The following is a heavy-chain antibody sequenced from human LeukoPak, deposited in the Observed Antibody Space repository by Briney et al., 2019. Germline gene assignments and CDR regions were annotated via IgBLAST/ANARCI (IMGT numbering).Heavy chain of an antibody. CDR2: ISWNSGSI. J-gene: IGHJ4*02. CDR3: AKDISSGWYQQGDFDY. CDR1: GFTFDDYA. D-gene: IGHD6-19*01. Sequence: GRSLRLPCAASGFTFDDYAMHWVRQAPGKGLEWVSGISWNSGSIGYADSVKGRFTISRDNAKNSLYLQMNSLRAEDTALYYCAKDISSGWYQQGDFDYWGQGTLVTVSS. V-gene: IGHV3-9*01.